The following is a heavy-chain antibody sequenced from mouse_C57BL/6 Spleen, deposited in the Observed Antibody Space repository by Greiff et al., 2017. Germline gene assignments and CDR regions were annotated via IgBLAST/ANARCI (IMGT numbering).Heavy chain of an antibody. CDR3: ARWGTVVANWYCDV. V-gene: IGHV1-64*01. CDR1: GYTFTSYW. CDR2: IHPNSGST. Sequence: QVQLQQPGAELVKPGASVKLSCKASGYTFTSYWMHWVKQRPGQGLEWIGMIHPNSGSTNYNEKFKSKATLTVDKSSSTAYMQLSSLTSEVAAVYYCARWGTVVANWYCDVWGTGTTVTVSS. J-gene: IGHJ1*03. D-gene: IGHD1-1*01.